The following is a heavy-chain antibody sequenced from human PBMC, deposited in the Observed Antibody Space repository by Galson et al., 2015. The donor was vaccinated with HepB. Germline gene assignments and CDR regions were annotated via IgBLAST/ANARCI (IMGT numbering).Heavy chain of an antibody. V-gene: IGHV5-51*01. CDR3: ARPIGIQLWADAFDI. J-gene: IGHJ3*02. CDR2: IYPGDSDT. D-gene: IGHD5-18*01. Sequence: QSGAEVKKPGESLKISCKGSGYSFTSYWIGWVRQMPGKGLEWMGIIYPGDSDTRYSPSFQGQVTISADKSISTAYLQWNSLKASDTAMYYCARPIGIQLWADAFDIWGQGTMVTVSS. CDR1: GYSFTSYW.